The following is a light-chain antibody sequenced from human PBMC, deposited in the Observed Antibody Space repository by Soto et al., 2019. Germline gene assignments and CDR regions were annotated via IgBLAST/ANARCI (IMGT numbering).Light chain of an antibody. CDR1: SSNIGNNA. CDR3: AEWDDSLNGPV. V-gene: IGLV1-36*01. J-gene: IGLJ2*01. CDR2: YDD. Sequence: QSVLTQPPSVSEAPRQRVTISCSGSSSNIGNNAVNWYQQLPGKAPKLLIYYDDLLPSGVSDRFSGSKSGTSASLAISGPQFGGEAGYYWAEWDDSLNGPVFGGGTELTVL.